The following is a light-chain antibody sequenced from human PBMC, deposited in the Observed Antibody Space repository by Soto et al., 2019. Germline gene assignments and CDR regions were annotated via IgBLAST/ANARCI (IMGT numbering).Light chain of an antibody. Sequence: EIVLTQSPGTLSLSPGERATLSCRASQSVSSSYLAWYQQKPGQAPRLLIYGASSRATGIPDRFSGSGSGTDFNLTISRLEAEDFADYYCQHYNNWPLTFGGGTKVEIK. V-gene: IGKV3-20*01. J-gene: IGKJ4*01. CDR2: GAS. CDR3: QHYNNWPLT. CDR1: QSVSSSY.